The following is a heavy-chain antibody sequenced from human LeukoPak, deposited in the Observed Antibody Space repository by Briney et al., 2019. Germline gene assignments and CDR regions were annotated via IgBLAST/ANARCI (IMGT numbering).Heavy chain of an antibody. J-gene: IGHJ4*02. Sequence: GGSLRLSCAASGFTFSNYWMNWVRQAPGRGLVWVSRVNTDGSNTIYADSVKGRFTISRDNAKNTLYLEMNSLRAEDTAVYYCARTLKEHFDYWGQGTLVTVSS. CDR2: VNTDGSNT. CDR3: ARTLKEHFDY. V-gene: IGHV3-74*01. CDR1: GFTFSNYW.